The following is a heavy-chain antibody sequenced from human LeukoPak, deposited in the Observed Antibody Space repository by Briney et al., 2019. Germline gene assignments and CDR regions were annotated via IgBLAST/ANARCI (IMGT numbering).Heavy chain of an antibody. CDR2: ISGSSSSI. Sequence: PGGSLRLSCVASGFSFSSYTMHWVRQAPGKGLEWISYISGSSSSIYYADSAKGRFTISRDNAKNSLYLQMNSLRAEDTAVYYCASKMSDWGQGTLVTVSS. CDR3: ASKMSD. V-gene: IGHV3-48*01. D-gene: IGHD5/OR15-5a*01. CDR1: GFSFSSYT. J-gene: IGHJ4*02.